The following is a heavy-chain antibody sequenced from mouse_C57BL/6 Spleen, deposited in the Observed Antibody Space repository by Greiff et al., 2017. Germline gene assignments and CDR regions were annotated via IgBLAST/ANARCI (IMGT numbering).Heavy chain of an antibody. CDR2: ISDGGSYT. Sequence: EVKLVESGGGLVKPGGSLKLSCAASGFTFSSYAMSWVRQTPEKRLEWVATISDGGSYTYYPDNVKGRFTISRDNAKNNLYLQMSHLKAEDTAMYYCARDGYSAWFAYWGQGTLVTGSA. CDR1: GFTFSSYA. J-gene: IGHJ3*01. D-gene: IGHD2-3*01. CDR3: ARDGYSAWFAY. V-gene: IGHV5-4*01.